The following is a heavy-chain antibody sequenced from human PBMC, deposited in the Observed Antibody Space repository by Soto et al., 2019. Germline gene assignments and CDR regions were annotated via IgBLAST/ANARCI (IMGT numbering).Heavy chain of an antibody. D-gene: IGHD2-8*01. V-gene: IGHV3-48*03. CDR1: GFTFSSYE. Sequence: GGSLRLSCAASGFTFSSYEMNWVRQAPGKGLEWVAYISTSGSTMYYADSVKGRFTISRDNAKNSLFLQMNSLRAEDTAAYYWGRCGFWVSTDGYCFGCWEKGCLVTVCS. CDR2: ISTSGSTM. CDR3: GRCGFWVSTDGYCFGC. J-gene: IGHJ4*02.